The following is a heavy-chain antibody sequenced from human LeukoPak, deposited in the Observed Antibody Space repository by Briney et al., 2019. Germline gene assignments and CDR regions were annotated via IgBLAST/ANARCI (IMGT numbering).Heavy chain of an antibody. CDR3: ARGRCSSTSCYRSNQFDY. V-gene: IGHV4-61*05. CDR1: GGSIRSSNYY. D-gene: IGHD2-2*01. Sequence: PSETLSLTCTVSGGSIRSSNYYWSWIRQPPGKGLEWIGYIYYSGSTNYNPSLKSRVTISVDTSKNQFSLKLSSVTAADTAVYYCARGRCSSTSCYRSNQFDYWGQGTLVTVSS. J-gene: IGHJ4*02. CDR2: IYYSGST.